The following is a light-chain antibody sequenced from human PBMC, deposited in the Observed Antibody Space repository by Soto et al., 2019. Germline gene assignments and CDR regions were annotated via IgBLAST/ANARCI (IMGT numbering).Light chain of an antibody. V-gene: IGLV2-11*01. CDR2: DVN. CDR1: STDVDIYNY. J-gene: IGLJ3*02. CDR3: CSYTGGYTWV. Sequence: QSVLTQPRSVSGSPGQSVTISCTGTSTDVDIYNYVSWYQEHPGKAPKVILYDVNKRPSGVPDRFSGSKSGNTASLTISGLQAEDEADYYCCSYTGGYTWVFGGGTKVTVL.